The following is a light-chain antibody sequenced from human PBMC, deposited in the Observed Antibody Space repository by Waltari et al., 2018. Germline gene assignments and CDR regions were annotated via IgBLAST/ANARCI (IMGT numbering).Light chain of an antibody. Sequence: QSALTQPASVSGSPGQSITMSCTGTSNDIGAYHYVSWYQQVSGRAPKLIIYDVTLRPSGVSDRFSGSKSGATAPLTLSGLQPEDEAVYYCSSYSGGRSVVFGGGTTLTVL. V-gene: IGLV2-14*03. CDR1: SNDIGAYHY. CDR3: SSYSGGRSVV. J-gene: IGLJ2*01. CDR2: DVT.